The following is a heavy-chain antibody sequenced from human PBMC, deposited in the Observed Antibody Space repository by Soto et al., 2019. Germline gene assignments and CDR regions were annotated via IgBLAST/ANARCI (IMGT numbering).Heavy chain of an antibody. D-gene: IGHD6-19*01. CDR2: IYYSGST. Sequence: QLQLQESGPGLVKPSETLSLTCTVSGGSISSSSYYWGWIRQPPGKGLEWIGSIYYSGSTYYNPSLKSRVIISVDTSKNQFSLKLSSVTAADTTVYYCARDSSGWNYYFDYWGQGTLVTVSS. CDR3: ARDSSGWNYYFDY. CDR1: GGSISSSSYY. J-gene: IGHJ4*02. V-gene: IGHV4-39*02.